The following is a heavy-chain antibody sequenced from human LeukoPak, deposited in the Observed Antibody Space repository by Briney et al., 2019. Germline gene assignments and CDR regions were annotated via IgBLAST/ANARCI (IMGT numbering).Heavy chain of an antibody. CDR3: ARTYSSSLLSSTAAAGPFDY. J-gene: IGHJ4*02. Sequence: PSETLSLTCTVFGGSISSHYWSWIRQPPGKGLEWIGYIYYSGSTNYNPSLKSRVTISVDTSKNQFSLKLSSVTAADTAVYYCARTYSSSLLSSTAAAGPFDYWGQGTLVTVSS. CDR1: GGSISSHY. V-gene: IGHV4-59*11. CDR2: IYYSGST. D-gene: IGHD6-6*01.